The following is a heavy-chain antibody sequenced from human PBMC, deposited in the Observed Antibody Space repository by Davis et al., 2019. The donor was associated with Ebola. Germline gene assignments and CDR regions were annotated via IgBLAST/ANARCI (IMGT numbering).Heavy chain of an antibody. V-gene: IGHV3-23*01. Sequence: GGSLRLSCAASGFTFSSYAMSWVRQAPGKGLEWVSAISGSGSSTYYADSVKGRFTISRDNAKNSLYLQMNSLRAEDTAVYYCARDGHRYYYDSSGYHTLRWFDPWGQGTLVTVSS. CDR1: GFTFSSYA. D-gene: IGHD3-22*01. J-gene: IGHJ5*02. CDR3: ARDGHRYYYDSSGYHTLRWFDP. CDR2: ISGSGSST.